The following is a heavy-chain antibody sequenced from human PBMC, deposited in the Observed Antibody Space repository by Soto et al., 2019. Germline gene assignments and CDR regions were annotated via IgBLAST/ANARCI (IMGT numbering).Heavy chain of an antibody. CDR3: ARAGVRVVGMAV. J-gene: IGHJ6*02. Sequence: SETLSLTCTVSGGSISSGGYYWSWIRQHPGKGLEWIGYIYYSGSTYYNPSLKSRVTISVDTSKNQFSLKLSSVTAAETAVYYFARAGVRVVGMAVWGQGTTDTVT. CDR2: IYYSGST. V-gene: IGHV4-31*03. CDR1: GGSISSGGYY. D-gene: IGHD2-15*01.